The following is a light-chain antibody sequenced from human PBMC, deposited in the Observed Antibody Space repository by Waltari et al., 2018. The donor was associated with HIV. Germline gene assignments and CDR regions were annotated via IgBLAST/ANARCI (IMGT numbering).Light chain of an antibody. V-gene: IGLV2-14*01. CDR1: GGDAGGYNY. CDR3: CSYAGRNTF. Sequence: QSALTQPASVSGSPGQSLTISCAGSGGDAGGYNYVSWYQQSPGKAPRLIIYDVTNRPSGISSRFSGSKSGNAASLTISGLQTEDEAFYYCCSYAGRNTFFGGGTKLTVL. CDR2: DVT. J-gene: IGLJ2*01.